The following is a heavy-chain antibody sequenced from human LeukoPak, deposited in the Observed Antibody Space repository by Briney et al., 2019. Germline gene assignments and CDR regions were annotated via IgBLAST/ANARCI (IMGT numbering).Heavy chain of an antibody. J-gene: IGHJ4*02. D-gene: IGHD3-10*01. CDR1: GYTFTGYY. CDR3: ARPRITMVRGSYYFDY. V-gene: IGHV1-2*02. CDR2: INPNSGGT. Sequence: ASVEVSCKASGYTFTGYYMHWVRQAPGQGLEWMGWINPNSGGTNYAQKFQGRVTMTRDTSISTAYMELSRLRSDDTAVYYCARPRITMVRGSYYFDYWGQGTLVTVSS.